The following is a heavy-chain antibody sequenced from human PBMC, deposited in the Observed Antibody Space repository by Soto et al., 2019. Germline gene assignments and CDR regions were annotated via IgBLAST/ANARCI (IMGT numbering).Heavy chain of an antibody. J-gene: IGHJ4*02. D-gene: IGHD5-12*01. CDR3: ATPITGKN. V-gene: IGHV1-46*01. CDR1: GYTFTSYY. CDR2: INPSGGST. Sequence: QVQLVQSGAEVKKPGASVKVSCKASGYTFTSYYMYWVRQAPGQGLEWMGIINPSGGSTSYAQKFQGRVTMTRDTSTSTVYMELTSLRSEDAAVYYCATPITGKNWGQGTLVTVSS.